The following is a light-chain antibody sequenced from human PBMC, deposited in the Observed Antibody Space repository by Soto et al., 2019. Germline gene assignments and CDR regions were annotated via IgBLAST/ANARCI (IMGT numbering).Light chain of an antibody. V-gene: IGLV1-40*01. CDR3: QSYDSSRGGWV. CDR1: SANIGAGYD. J-gene: IGLJ3*02. Sequence: QSVLTQSPSVSGAPGRRVTLSCTGSSANIGAGYDVQWYQQLPGKTPKLLISGNNNRPSGVPDRFSGSKSGTSAYLAITGLQAEDEDDSDCQSYDSSRGGWVFGGGTKLTVL. CDR2: GNN.